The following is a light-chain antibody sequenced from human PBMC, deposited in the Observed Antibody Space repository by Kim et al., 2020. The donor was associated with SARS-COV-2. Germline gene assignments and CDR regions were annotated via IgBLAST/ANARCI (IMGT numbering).Light chain of an antibody. CDR3: QLFNHWPPGRT. V-gene: IGKV3-15*01. CDR1: QSVSSY. Sequence: EIVMTQSPATLSVSPGESVTLYCRASQSVSSYLAWYQQRPGQAPRLLIYGASIRATGIPGRFSGSGSGTEFTLTISSLQSEDFAVYYCQLFNHWPPGRTLDQGTKGDFK. CDR2: GAS. J-gene: IGKJ1*01.